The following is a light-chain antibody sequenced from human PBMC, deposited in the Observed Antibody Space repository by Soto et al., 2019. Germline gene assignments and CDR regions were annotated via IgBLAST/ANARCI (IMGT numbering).Light chain of an antibody. CDR3: ASYTSSATYV. J-gene: IGLJ1*01. CDR1: RSAVGGYNY. V-gene: IGLV2-14*01. Sequence: QCVLTRAAYVSWSAGESVAISCSGGRSAVGGYNYVSSYQQPPSNAPKLMIYDATNRPSGVSSPFSGSKSGNTASLTISGLQAEDEADYYCASYTSSATYVIGTGTKVTVL. CDR2: DAT.